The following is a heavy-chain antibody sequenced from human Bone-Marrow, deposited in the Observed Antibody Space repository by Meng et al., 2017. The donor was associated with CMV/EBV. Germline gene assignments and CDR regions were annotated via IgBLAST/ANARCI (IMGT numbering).Heavy chain of an antibody. J-gene: IGHJ6*02. V-gene: IGHV4-38-2*02. CDR1: GYSISSGYY. D-gene: IGHD6-13*01. CDR3: ASSRGIAGRIPWGMDV. Sequence: SETLSLTCTVSGYSISSGYYWGWIRQPPGKGLEWIGSIYHSGSTYYNPSLKSRVTISVDTSKNQFSLKLSSVTAADTAVYYCASSRGIAGRIPWGMDVWGQGTTVTVSS. CDR2: IYHSGST.